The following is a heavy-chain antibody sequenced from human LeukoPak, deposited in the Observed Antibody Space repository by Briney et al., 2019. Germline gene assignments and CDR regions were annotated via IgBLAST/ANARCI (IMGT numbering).Heavy chain of an antibody. D-gene: IGHD5-24*01. Sequence: PSQTLSLTCTVSGGSISSGDYYWSWIRQPPGKGLERIGYIYYSGSTYYNPSLKSRVTISVDTSKNQFSLKLSSVTAADTAVYYCARGLGGGYTYFDYSGQGTLVTVSS. CDR3: ARGLGGGYTYFDY. CDR1: GGSISSGDYY. J-gene: IGHJ4*02. CDR2: IYYSGST. V-gene: IGHV4-30-4*08.